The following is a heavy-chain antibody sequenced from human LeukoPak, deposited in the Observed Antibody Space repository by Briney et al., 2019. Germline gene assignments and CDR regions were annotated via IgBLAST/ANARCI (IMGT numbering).Heavy chain of an antibody. CDR2: INSGGTVT. J-gene: IGHJ4*02. CDR1: GFTFSDFW. CDR3: AKDSSAGSNPYFDY. D-gene: IGHD6-13*01. Sequence: PGGSLRLSRAASGFTFSDFWMHWVRQAPGKGLVWVSRINSGGTVTNYADSVKGRLTISRDNAKNTLYLQMNSLRAEDTALYYCAKDSSAGSNPYFDYWGQGTLVTVSS. V-gene: IGHV3-74*01.